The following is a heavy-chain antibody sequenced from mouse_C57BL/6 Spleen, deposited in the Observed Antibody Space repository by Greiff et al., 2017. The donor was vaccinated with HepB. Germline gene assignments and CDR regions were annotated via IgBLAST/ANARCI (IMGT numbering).Heavy chain of an antibody. CDR1: GFTFSSYT. CDR2: ISGGGGNT. CDR3: ARQGGNYYAMDY. D-gene: IGHD2-1*01. V-gene: IGHV5-9*01. J-gene: IGHJ4*01. Sequence: EVKLVESGGGLVKPGGSLKLSCAASGFTFSSYTMSWVRQTPEKRLEWVATISGGGGNTYYPDSVKGRFTISSDNAKNTLYLQMSRLRSEDTALYYCARQGGNYYAMDYWGQRTSVTVSS.